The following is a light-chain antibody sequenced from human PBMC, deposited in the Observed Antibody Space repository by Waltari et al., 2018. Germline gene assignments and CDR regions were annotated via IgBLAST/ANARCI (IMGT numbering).Light chain of an antibody. V-gene: IGKV3-20*01. CDR3: QMYVRLPVT. CDR2: DAS. J-gene: IGKJ1*01. Sequence: EIVFKQSPGTLALSPGERATVSCRASQSVGRALAWYQQKPGQAPRLLIYDASSRATGISDKYSGSGSGTDFSLTISRVEPEEFAVYFCQMYVRLPVTFGQGTKVEVK. CDR1: QSVGRA.